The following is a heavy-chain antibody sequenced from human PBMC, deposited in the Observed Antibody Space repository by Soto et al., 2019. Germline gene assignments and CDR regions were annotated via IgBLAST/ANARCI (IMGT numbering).Heavy chain of an antibody. Sequence: SQTLSLTFAISGDSVSNNSAAWNWIRQSPSRGLEWLGRTYYRSKWYNDYAVSVKSRITINPDTSKNQFSLQLNSVTPEDTAVYYCARVPQRRLLYGMDVWGQGTTVTVSS. CDR2: TYYRSKWYN. CDR3: ARVPQRRLLYGMDV. V-gene: IGHV6-1*01. J-gene: IGHJ6*02. CDR1: GDSVSNNSAA.